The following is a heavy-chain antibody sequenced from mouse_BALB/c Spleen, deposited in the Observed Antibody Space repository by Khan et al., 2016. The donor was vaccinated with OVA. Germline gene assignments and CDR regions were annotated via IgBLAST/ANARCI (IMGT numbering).Heavy chain of an antibody. J-gene: IGHJ3*01. V-gene: IGHV5-4*02. CDR1: GFTFSDYY. D-gene: IGHD2-1*01. CDR3: VRGFYGNPFAY. Sequence: EVELVESGGGLVKPGGSLKLSCAASGFTFSDYYMYWVRQTPEKRLEWVATISDGGIYTYYPDSVKGRVTITRDDAKNNLYLQMSSLKSEDTAMFYCVRGFYGNPFAYWGQGTLVTVSA. CDR2: ISDGGIYT.